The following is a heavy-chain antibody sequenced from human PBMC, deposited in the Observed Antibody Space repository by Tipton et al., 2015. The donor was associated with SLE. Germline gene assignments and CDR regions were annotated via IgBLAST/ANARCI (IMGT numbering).Heavy chain of an antibody. V-gene: IGHV4-31*03. CDR1: GDSISSGGYY. J-gene: IGHJ4*02. CDR3: ARMDYSQFQLLYFES. Sequence: TLSLTCFVSGDSISSGGYYWTWIRQLPGKGLEWIGYVYYSGNTLYNPSLRSRVTMSLDTSKNQFSLKLRSLTAADSAMYFCARMDYSQFQLLYFESWGQGILVTVSS. D-gene: IGHD4-11*01. CDR2: VYYSGNT.